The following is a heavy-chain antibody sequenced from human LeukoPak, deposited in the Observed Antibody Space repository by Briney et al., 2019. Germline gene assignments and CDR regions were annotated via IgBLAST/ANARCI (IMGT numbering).Heavy chain of an antibody. CDR1: GFTFDDYA. CDR2: ISWNSGSI. V-gene: IGHV3-9*01. J-gene: IGHJ4*02. Sequence: GGSLRLSCAASGFTFDDYAMHWVRQAPGKGLEWVSGISWNSGSIGYADSAKGRFTISRDNAKNSLYLQMNSLRAEDTAVYYCARASSSWYYFDYWGQGTLVTVSS. CDR3: ARASSSWYYFDY. D-gene: IGHD6-13*01.